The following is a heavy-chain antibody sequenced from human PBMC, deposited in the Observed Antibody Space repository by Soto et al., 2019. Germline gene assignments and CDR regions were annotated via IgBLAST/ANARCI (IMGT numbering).Heavy chain of an antibody. Sequence: SVKVSCNASGGTFSCYAIRWVRQAAGPGLEWMGGIIPIFGTANYAQKFQGRVTITADESTSTAYMELSSLRSEDTAVYYCACSIAARLHYFDYWGQGTLVTVSS. J-gene: IGHJ4*02. V-gene: IGHV1-69*13. CDR1: GGTFSCYA. CDR2: IIPIFGTA. CDR3: ACSIAARLHYFDY. D-gene: IGHD6-6*01.